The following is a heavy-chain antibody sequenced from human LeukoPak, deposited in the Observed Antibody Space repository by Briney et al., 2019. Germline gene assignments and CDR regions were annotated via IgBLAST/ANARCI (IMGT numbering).Heavy chain of an antibody. V-gene: IGHV1-2*02. D-gene: IGHD3-10*01. CDR3: ARDGLLWFGELFHAGFDY. CDR1: GYTFTGYY. J-gene: IGHJ4*02. CDR2: INPNSGGT. Sequence: ASVKVSCKASGYTFTGYYMHWVRQAPGQGLEWMGWINPNSGGTNYAQKFQGRVTMTRDTSISTAYMELSRLRSDDTAVYYCARDGLLWFGELFHAGFDYWGQGTLVTVSS.